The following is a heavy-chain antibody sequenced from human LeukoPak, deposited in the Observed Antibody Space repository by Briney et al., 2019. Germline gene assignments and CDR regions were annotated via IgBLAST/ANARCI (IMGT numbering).Heavy chain of an antibody. CDR2: IYPGDSDT. D-gene: IGHD5-18*01. Sequence: GESLKISCKGSGYSFTSYWIGWVRQMPGKGLEWMGIIYPGDSDTRYSPSFQGQVTISADKSISTAYLQWSSLKASDTAMYYCARLPKPYSYGFYVGDYWGQGTLVTVSS. CDR3: ARLPKPYSYGFYVGDY. V-gene: IGHV5-51*01. J-gene: IGHJ4*02. CDR1: GYSFTSYW.